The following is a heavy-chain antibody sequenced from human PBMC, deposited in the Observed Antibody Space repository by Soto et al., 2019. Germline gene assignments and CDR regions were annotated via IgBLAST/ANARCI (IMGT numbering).Heavy chain of an antibody. CDR2: IDPSDSYT. V-gene: IGHV5-10-1*01. J-gene: IGHJ4*02. CDR1: GYSFTSYW. D-gene: IGHD3-22*01. CDR3: ARRAYDSSGYPTFDY. Sequence: GESLKISYKGSGYSFTSYWISWVRQMPGKGLEWMGRIDPSDSYTNYSPSFQGHVTISADKSISTAYLQWSSLKASDTAMYYCARRAYDSSGYPTFDYWGQGTLVTVSS.